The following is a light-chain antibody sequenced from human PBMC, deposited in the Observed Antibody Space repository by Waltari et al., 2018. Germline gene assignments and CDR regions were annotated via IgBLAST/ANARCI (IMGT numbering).Light chain of an antibody. J-gene: IGLJ3*02. CDR1: SGHRSNV. V-gene: IGLV4-69*01. Sequence: QLVLTQSPSASASLRASVKLTCTLSSGHRSNVIAWLQQQPEKGPRYLMKVNSDGSHSKGDKIPDRFSGSSSGSEHYLTISSLQSEDEADYYCQTGGHGTWVFGGGTKLTVL. CDR2: VNSDGSH. CDR3: QTGGHGTWV.